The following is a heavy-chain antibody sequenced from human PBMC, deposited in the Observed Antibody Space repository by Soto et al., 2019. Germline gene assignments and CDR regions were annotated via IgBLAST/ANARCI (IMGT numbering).Heavy chain of an antibody. CDR1: GFTFSSSA. V-gene: IGHV3-30-3*01. D-gene: IGHD1-26*01. CDR2: ISKDGSNK. Sequence: LRLSCAASGFTFSSSAMHWVRQAPGKGLEWVAIISKDGSNKYYADSVKGRFTISRDNSKNTLYLQMNNLRVEDTAVYYCASDWGGNYYAVGYWGQGTLVTVSS. J-gene: IGHJ4*02. CDR3: ASDWGGNYYAVGY.